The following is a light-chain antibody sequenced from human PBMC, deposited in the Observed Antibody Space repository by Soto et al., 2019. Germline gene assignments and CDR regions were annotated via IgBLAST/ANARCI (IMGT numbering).Light chain of an antibody. CDR2: GAS. J-gene: IGKJ2*01. V-gene: IGKV3-20*01. Sequence: EIVLTQSPGTLSLSPGERATLSCRASQSVSSSYLAWYQQKPGQAPRLLIYGASSRATGIPDRFSGSGSGTDFTLTSSRLEHEDFAVYYCQQYGSSPQTFGPGTKLEIK. CDR1: QSVSSSY. CDR3: QQYGSSPQT.